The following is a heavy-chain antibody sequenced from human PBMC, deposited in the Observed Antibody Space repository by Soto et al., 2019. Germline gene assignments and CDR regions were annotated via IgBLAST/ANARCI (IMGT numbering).Heavy chain of an antibody. CDR3: ARDQLIAVAGKPTFYYYYYGMDV. CDR2: IYHSGST. CDR1: GGSISSGGYS. Sequence: SETLSLTCAVSGGSISSGGYSWSWIRQPPGKGLEWIGYIYHSGSTNYNPSLKSRVTISVDTSKNQFSLKLSSVTAADTAVYYCARDQLIAVAGKPTFYYYYYGMDVWGQGTTVTVSS. V-gene: IGHV4-30-2*01. D-gene: IGHD6-19*01. J-gene: IGHJ6*02.